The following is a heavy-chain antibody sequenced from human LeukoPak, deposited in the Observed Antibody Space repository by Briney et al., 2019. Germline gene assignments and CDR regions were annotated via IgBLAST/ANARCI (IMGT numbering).Heavy chain of an antibody. CDR3: AISRYYDSSGYYYNHFQH. CDR1: GGTFGSYA. CDR2: IIPIFGTA. V-gene: IGHV1-69*05. J-gene: IGHJ1*01. Sequence: SVKVSCKASGGTFGSYAISWVRQAPGQGLEWMGGIIPIFGTANYAQKFQGRVTITTDESTSTAYMELSSLRSEDTAVYYCAISRYYDSSGYYYNHFQHWGQGTLVTVSS. D-gene: IGHD3-22*01.